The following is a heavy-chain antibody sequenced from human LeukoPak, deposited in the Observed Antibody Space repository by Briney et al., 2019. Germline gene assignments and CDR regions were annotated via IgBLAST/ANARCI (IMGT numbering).Heavy chain of an antibody. CDR1: GGSFSGYY. CDR3: ARGSGDY. J-gene: IGHJ4*02. D-gene: IGHD7-27*01. V-gene: IGHV4-34*01. CDR2: INHSGST. Sequence: SETLSLTCAVYGGSFSGYYWSWIRQPPGKGLEWIGEINHSGSTNYNPSLKSRVTISVDTSKNQFSLKLSSVTAADTAVYYCARGSGDYWGQGTLVTVSS.